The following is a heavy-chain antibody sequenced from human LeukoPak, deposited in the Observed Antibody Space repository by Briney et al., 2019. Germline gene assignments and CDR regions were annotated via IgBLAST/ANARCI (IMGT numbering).Heavy chain of an antibody. CDR1: GFTFSSYA. V-gene: IGHV3-64*01. J-gene: IGHJ6*02. D-gene: IGHD7-27*01. Sequence: PGGSLRLSCAASGFTFSSYAMHWVRQAPGKGLEYVSAISSNGGSTYYANSVKGRFTISRDNSKDTLYLQMNSLRAEDTAVYYCAKALNWGDYYYGMDVWGQGTTVTVSS. CDR2: ISSNGGST. CDR3: AKALNWGDYYYGMDV.